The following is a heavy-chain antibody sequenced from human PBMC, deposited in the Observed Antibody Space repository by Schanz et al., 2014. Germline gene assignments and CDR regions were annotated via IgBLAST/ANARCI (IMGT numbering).Heavy chain of an antibody. Sequence: QVQLVESGGGVVQPGRSLRLSCAASGFTFSNFAIHWVRQAPGKGLEWVAFIWSDGSRTYHAESVKGRFTISRDNSRNTLYLQMDSLRDEDTALYYCAKVVASGPTTGPFDPWGQGTLVTVSS. D-gene: IGHD1-26*01. CDR1: GFTFSNFA. J-gene: IGHJ5*02. CDR3: AKVVASGPTTGPFDP. V-gene: IGHV3-30-3*01. CDR2: IWSDGSRT.